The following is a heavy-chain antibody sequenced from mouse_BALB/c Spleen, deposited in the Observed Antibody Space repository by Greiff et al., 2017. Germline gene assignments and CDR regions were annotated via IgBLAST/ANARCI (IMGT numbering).Heavy chain of an antibody. J-gene: IGHJ2*01. D-gene: IGHD1-2*01. CDR2: ISYSGST. CDR3: SHYYGYVRGYYFDY. Sequence: EVKLQESGPGLVKPSQSLSLTCTVTGYSITSDYAWNWIRQFPGNKLEWMGYISYSGSTSYNPSLKSRISITRDTSKNQFFLQLNSVTTEDTATYYCSHYYGYVRGYYFDYWGQGTTLTVSS. CDR1: GYSITSDYA. V-gene: IGHV3-2*02.